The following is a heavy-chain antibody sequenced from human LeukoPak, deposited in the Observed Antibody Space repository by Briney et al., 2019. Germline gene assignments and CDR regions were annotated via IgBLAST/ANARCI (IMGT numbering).Heavy chain of an antibody. D-gene: IGHD2-15*01. J-gene: IGHJ4*02. CDR3: AKDFAVVGASSFDC. V-gene: IGHV3-33*06. CDR1: GFTFSSYG. CDR2: IWYDGSNK. Sequence: GRSLRLSCAASGFTFSSYGMHWVRQAPGKGLEWVAVIWYDGSNKYYADSVKGRFTISRDNSKNTLYLQMNSLRAEDTAVYYCAKDFAVVGASSFDCWGQGTLVTVSS.